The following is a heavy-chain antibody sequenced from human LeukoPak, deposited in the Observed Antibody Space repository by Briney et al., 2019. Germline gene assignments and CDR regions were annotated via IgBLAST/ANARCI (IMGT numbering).Heavy chain of an antibody. CDR3: AREPKPGYCSSTSCYMIDP. V-gene: IGHV1-3*01. Sequence: ASVKVSCKASGYTFTSYAMHWVRQALGQRLEWMGWINAGNGNTKYSQKFQGRVTITRDTSASTAYMELSSLRSEDTAVYYCAREPKPGYCSSTSCYMIDPWGQGTLVTVSS. D-gene: IGHD2-2*02. CDR2: INAGNGNT. J-gene: IGHJ5*02. CDR1: GYTFTSYA.